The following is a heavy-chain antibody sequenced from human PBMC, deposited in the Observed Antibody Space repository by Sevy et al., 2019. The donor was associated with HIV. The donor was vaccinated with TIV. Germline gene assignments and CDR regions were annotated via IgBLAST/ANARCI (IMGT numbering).Heavy chain of an antibody. D-gene: IGHD3-3*01. CDR1: GFTFSSYG. CDR2: IWYDGSNK. V-gene: IGHV3-33*01. Sequence: GGSLRLSCAASGFTFSSYGMHWVRQAPGKGLEWVAVIWYDGSNKYYAYSVKGRFTISRDNSKNTLYLQMNSLRAEDTAVYYCARDNNFWSGYYMGRGGAFDIWGQGTMVTVSS. CDR3: ARDNNFWSGYYMGRGGAFDI. J-gene: IGHJ3*02.